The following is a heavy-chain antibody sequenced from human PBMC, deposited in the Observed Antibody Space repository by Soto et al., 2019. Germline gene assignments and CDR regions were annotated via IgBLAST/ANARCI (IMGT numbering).Heavy chain of an antibody. V-gene: IGHV1-46*01. D-gene: IGHD3-16*02. CDR3: ARGYRPTQGPHYYYYMDV. J-gene: IGHJ6*03. CDR1: GYTFTSYY. CDR2: INPSGGST. Sequence: ASVKVSCKASGYTFTSYYMHWVRQAPGQGLEWMGIINPSGGSTSYAQKLQGRVTMTTDTSTSTAYMELRSLRSDDTAVYYCARGYRPTQGPHYYYYMDVWGKGTTVTVSS.